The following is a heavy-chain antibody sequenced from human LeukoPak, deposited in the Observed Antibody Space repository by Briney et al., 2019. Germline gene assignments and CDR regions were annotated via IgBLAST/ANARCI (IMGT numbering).Heavy chain of an antibody. CDR1: GGTFNTYA. CDR2: IIPIFATA. CDR3: ARGRVLYSYVISLDS. V-gene: IGHV1-69*13. J-gene: IGHJ4*02. Sequence: GASVKVSCKASGGTFNTYAISWVRQAPGQGLEWMGGIIPIFATANYAQKFQGRITITADESTSTAYMELSSLRSEDTAVYFCARGRVLYSYVISLDSWGQGTLVTVSS. D-gene: IGHD5-18*01.